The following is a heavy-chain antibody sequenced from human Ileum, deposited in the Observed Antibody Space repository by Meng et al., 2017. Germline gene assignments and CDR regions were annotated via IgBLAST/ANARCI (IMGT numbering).Heavy chain of an antibody. CDR3: ARENSGWFF. Sequence: QQSGPGLVKPSPTRLLTRVISGDSVSSPTAAWNWFRQSPSRGLEWLGRTYYRSKWYYEYAVSVKSRISVNPDTSKNQFSLQLNSVTPEDTAVYFCARENSGWFFWGQGALVTVSS. V-gene: IGHV6-1*01. CDR1: GDSVSSPTAA. J-gene: IGHJ4*02. CDR2: TYYRSKWYY. D-gene: IGHD6-19*01.